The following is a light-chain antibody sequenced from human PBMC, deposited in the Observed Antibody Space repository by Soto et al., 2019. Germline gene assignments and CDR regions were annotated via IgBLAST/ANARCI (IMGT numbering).Light chain of an antibody. J-gene: IGKJ1*01. V-gene: IGKV3-11*01. CDR1: QNISSY. CDR3: QQRSNWPRT. CDR2: DVS. Sequence: EFVLTQSPSTLSLSPGERATLSCRASQNISSYLIWYQQKPGQAPRLLMYDVSNRATGIPARFSGSGSGTDFTLTISSLEPEDLAVYYCQQRSNWPRTFGQGTKVDIK.